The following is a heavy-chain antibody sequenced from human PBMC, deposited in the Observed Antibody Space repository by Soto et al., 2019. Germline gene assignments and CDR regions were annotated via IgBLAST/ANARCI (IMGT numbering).Heavy chain of an antibody. CDR2: VYYRGRS. CDR3: VGQRPTVPTQAYLKD. V-gene: IGHV4-39*01. J-gene: IGHJ4*02. Sequence: SETLSLTGPVSGCSVTNSSYYWGWIRQSPGKGLEWIGSVYYRGRSYSKSSVKSRVTISVDKSKHRFSLSLNPVTASETAVYSCVGQRPTVPTQAYLKDWGPGALVSV. CDR1: GCSVTNSSYY. D-gene: IGHD1-26*01.